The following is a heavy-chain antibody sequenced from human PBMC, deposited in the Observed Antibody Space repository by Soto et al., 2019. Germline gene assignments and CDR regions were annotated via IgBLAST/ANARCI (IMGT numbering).Heavy chain of an antibody. D-gene: IGHD7-27*01. Sequence: SETLSLTCTVSGGSISSYYWSWIRQPPGKGLEWIGYIYYSGSTNYNPSLKSRVTISVDTSKNQFSLKLSSVTAADTAVYYCVRVDKKLGTTFFDNWGQGILVTVSS. V-gene: IGHV4-59*08. CDR3: VRVDKKLGTTFFDN. CDR2: IYYSGST. J-gene: IGHJ4*02. CDR1: GGSISSYY.